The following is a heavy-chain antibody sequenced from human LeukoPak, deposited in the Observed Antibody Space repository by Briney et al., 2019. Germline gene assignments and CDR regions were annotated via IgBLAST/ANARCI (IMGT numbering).Heavy chain of an antibody. J-gene: IGHJ4*02. CDR1: GFTFSSYE. Sequence: PGGSLRLSCAASGFTFSSYEMNWVRQAPRKGLEWVSYISSSGSTKYYADSVKGRFTISRDNAKKSLNLQMNSLRVEDTAVYYCARVERSALDYWGQGTLVTVSS. D-gene: IGHD3-10*01. CDR2: ISSSGSTK. V-gene: IGHV3-48*03. CDR3: ARVERSALDY.